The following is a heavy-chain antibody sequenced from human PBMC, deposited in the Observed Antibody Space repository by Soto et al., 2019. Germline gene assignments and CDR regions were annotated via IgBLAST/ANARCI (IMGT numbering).Heavy chain of an antibody. Sequence: QVQLQESGPGLVKPSQTLSLTCTVSGDSISSGDYYWSCIRQHPGKGLEWIGYIYYTGSAYYNPSLRSRVSISIETSKTQFSLNLNSVTAEDTAVYYFARGDYIFNYFAYWGQGTLVTVSS. D-gene: IGHD4-4*01. CDR3: ARGDYIFNYFAY. V-gene: IGHV4-31*03. CDR2: IYYTGSA. CDR1: GDSISSGDYY. J-gene: IGHJ4*02.